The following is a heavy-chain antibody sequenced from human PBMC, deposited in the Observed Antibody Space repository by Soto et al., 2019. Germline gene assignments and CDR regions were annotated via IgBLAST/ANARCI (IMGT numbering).Heavy chain of an antibody. D-gene: IGHD3-16*01. CDR3: AIVDVYVPPSPQDV. CDR2: INTYNGNT. V-gene: IGHV1-18*01. Sequence: QVQLVQSGAEVKNPGASVKVSCKASGYTFTRYGIGWARQAPGQGLEWMGWINTYNGNTNYAQNVQGRVTLTTDTSTSTAYMELRSLRSNDTAIYYCAIVDVYVPPSPQDVWGQGTTVIVSS. J-gene: IGHJ6*02. CDR1: GYTFTRYG.